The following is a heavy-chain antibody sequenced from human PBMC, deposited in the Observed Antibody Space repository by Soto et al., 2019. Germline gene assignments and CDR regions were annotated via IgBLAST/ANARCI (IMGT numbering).Heavy chain of an antibody. CDR3: ARDRAYGTGRYLAFDI. Sequence: GGSLRLSCAASGFTFNAYSMNWVRQAPGKGLEWVSYISSGGGTKYYADSVKGRFTISRDNAKNSVFLQMDSLGAEDTAVYYCARDRAYGTGRYLAFDIWGQGTMVTV. D-gene: IGHD6-19*01. CDR1: GFTFNAYS. J-gene: IGHJ3*02. V-gene: IGHV3-48*01. CDR2: ISSGGGTK.